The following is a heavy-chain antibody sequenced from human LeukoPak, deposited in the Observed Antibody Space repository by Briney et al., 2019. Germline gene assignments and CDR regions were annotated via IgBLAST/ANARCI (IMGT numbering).Heavy chain of an antibody. J-gene: IGHJ4*02. CDR3: ARGQWLDNS. V-gene: IGHV4-34*01. D-gene: IGHD6-19*01. Sequence: SETLSLTCAVYGGSFSGYYWSWIRQPPGKGLEWIGEINHSGSTNYNPSLKSRVTISVDTSKNRFSLKLSSVTAADTAMYYCARGQWLDNSWGQGTLVTVSS. CDR2: INHSGST. CDR1: GGSFSGYY.